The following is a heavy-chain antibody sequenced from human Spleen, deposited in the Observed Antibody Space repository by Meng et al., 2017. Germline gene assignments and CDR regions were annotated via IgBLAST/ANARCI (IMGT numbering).Heavy chain of an antibody. CDR2: IYPGDSDP. J-gene: IGHJ4*02. CDR1: GYSFTSYW. D-gene: IGHD3-3*01. CDR3: ARQEFGVLRNFDY. Sequence: GESLKISCKGSGYSFTSYWIGWVRQMPEKGLEWMGIIYPGDSDPRYSPSFQGQVTISADKSISTAYLQWSSLKASDTAMYYCARQEFGVLRNFDYWGQGTLVTVSS. V-gene: IGHV5-51*01.